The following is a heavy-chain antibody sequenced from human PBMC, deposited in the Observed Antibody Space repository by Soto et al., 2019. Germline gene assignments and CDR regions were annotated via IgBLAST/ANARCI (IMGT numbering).Heavy chain of an antibody. CDR1: GFTFSDYG. V-gene: IGHV3-33*01. Sequence: QVQLVESGGGVVQPGRSLRLSCAASGFTFSDYGMHWVRQTPGKGLEWVALIWHDGNEKYYADSAKGRFTVSRDNSKNTLYLQMNSLRAEDTALYYCAREFGHYGNYRFDPWGQGTLVAVSS. J-gene: IGHJ5*02. D-gene: IGHD3-10*01. CDR3: AREFGHYGNYRFDP. CDR2: IWHDGNEK.